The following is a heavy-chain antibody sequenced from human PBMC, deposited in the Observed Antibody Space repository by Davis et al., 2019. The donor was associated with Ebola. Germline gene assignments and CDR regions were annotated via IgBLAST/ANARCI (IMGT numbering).Heavy chain of an antibody. J-gene: IGHJ4*02. CDR1: GFTFSNAW. D-gene: IGHD3-3*01. CDR3: TTTSSRAYDFWSSYSIAPFDY. V-gene: IGHV3-15*01. Sequence: GESLKISCAASGFTFSNAWMSWVRQAPGKGLEWVGRIKSKTDGGTTDYAAPVKGRFTISRDDSKNTLYLQMNSLKTEDTAVYYCTTTSSRAYDFWSSYSIAPFDYWGQGTLVTVSS. CDR2: IKSKTDGGTT.